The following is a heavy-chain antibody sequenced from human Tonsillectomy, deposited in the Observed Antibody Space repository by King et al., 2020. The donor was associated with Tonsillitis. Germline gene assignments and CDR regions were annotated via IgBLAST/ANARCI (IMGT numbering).Heavy chain of an antibody. D-gene: IGHD3/OR15-3a*01. J-gene: IGHJ4*02. Sequence: QLQESGPGLVKPSQTLSLTCTVSGGSISSHTDYWTGIRQPAGKGLEWIGRIYTSGSTNYNPSLKSRVTMSIDTSKNQCSLQLNSVTAADTAIYYCARNFALLGGQGILVTVSS. CDR2: IYTSGST. CDR1: GGSISSHTDY. CDR3: ARNFALL. V-gene: IGHV4-61*02.